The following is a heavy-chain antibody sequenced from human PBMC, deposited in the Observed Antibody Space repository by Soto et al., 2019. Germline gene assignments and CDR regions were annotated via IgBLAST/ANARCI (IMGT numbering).Heavy chain of an antibody. V-gene: IGHV1-69*13. D-gene: IGHD2-2*02. J-gene: IGHJ6*02. CDR3: AYTQLGYCSSTSCYMPSSSSPWDYYYGMDV. Sequence: SVKVSCKASGGTFSSYAISWVRQAPGQGLEWMGGIIPIFGTANYAQKFQGRVTITADESTSTAYMELSSLRSEDTAVYYCAYTQLGYCSSTSCYMPSSSSPWDYYYGMDVWGQGTTVTVS. CDR1: GGTFSSYA. CDR2: IIPIFGTA.